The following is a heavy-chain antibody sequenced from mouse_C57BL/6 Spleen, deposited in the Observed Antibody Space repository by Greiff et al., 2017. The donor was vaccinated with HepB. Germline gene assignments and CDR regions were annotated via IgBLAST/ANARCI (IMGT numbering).Heavy chain of an antibody. CDR1: GYTFTSYW. V-gene: IGHV1-55*01. Sequence: VQLQQPGAELVKPGASVKMSCKASGYTFTSYWITWVKQRPGQGLEWIGDIYPGSGSTNYNEKFKSKATLTVDTSSSTAYMQLSSLTSEDSAVYYCAIYYDYDSGAMDYWGQGTSVTVSS. CDR2: IYPGSGST. D-gene: IGHD2-4*01. J-gene: IGHJ4*01. CDR3: AIYYDYDSGAMDY.